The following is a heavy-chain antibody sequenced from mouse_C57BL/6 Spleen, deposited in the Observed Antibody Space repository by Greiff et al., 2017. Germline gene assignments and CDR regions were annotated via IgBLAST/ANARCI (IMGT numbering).Heavy chain of an antibody. CDR3: ARGESGRQFYLDY. CDR1: GYTFTSYW. V-gene: IGHV1-72*01. J-gene: IGHJ2*01. CDR2: IYPDSGST. Sequence: QVQLQQPGAELVKPGASVKLSCKASGYTFTSYWMHWVKQRPGRGLEWIGWIYPDSGSTKYTEKFKSKATLTVDKPSSTAYMQHSSLTSEDSAVYECARGESGRQFYLDYRGQGTTLTVSS.